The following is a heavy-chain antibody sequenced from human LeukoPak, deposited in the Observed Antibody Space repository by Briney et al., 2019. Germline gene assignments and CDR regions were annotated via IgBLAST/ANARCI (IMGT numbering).Heavy chain of an antibody. CDR1: GFTFSSYA. J-gene: IGHJ4*02. CDR2: ISYDGSNK. V-gene: IGHV3-30-3*01. D-gene: IGHD3-22*01. CDR3: AKEWYYYDSSGYYYDY. Sequence: GGSLRLSCAASGFTFSSYAMHWVRQAPGKGLEWVAVISYDGSNKYYADSVKGRFTISRDNSKNTLYLQMNSLRAEDTAVYYCAKEWYYYDSSGYYYDYWGQGTLVTVSS.